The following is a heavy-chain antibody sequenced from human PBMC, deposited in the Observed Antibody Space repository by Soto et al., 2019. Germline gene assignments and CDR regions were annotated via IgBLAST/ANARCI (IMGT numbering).Heavy chain of an antibody. J-gene: IGHJ4*02. CDR1: GVSIISGDYS. V-gene: IGHV4-30-2*01. CDR2: IYHDGRT. CDR3: ASDYGSGSYRFDY. D-gene: IGHD3-10*01. Sequence: QLQLQESVSGLVTPSQTLSLTCAVSGVSIISGDYSWSWIRQPPGKGLEWIGYIYHDGRTLYNASLKSRVTISLDRSKNQFSLKLTSVTAADTAVYYCASDYGSGSYRFDYWGQGTLVTVSS.